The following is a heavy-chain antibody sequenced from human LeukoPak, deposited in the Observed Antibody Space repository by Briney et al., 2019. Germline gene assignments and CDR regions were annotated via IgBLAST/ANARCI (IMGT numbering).Heavy chain of an antibody. Sequence: SVKVSCKASGGTFSSYAISWVRQAPGQGLEWMGGIIPIFGTANYAQKFQGRVTITADKSTSTAYMELSSLRSEDTAVYYCAAGLTSGGSFYYYYYMDVWGKGTTVTVSS. D-gene: IGHD2-15*01. V-gene: IGHV1-69*06. CDR3: AAGLTSGGSFYYYYYMDV. CDR1: GGTFSSYA. CDR2: IIPIFGTA. J-gene: IGHJ6*03.